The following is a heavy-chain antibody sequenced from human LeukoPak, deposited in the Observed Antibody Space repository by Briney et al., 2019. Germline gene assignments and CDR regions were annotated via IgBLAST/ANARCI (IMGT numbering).Heavy chain of an antibody. CDR2: INHSGST. D-gene: IGHD3-16*01. J-gene: IGHJ4*02. V-gene: IGHV4-34*01. CDR3: ARGPYDYVWGSYGDPFDY. CDR1: GGSFSGYY. Sequence: SETLSLTCAVYGGSFSGYYWSWIRQPPGKGLERIGEINHSGSTNYNPSLKSRVTVSVDTSKNQFSLKLSSVTAADTAVYYCARGPYDYVWGSYGDPFDYWGQGTLVAVSS.